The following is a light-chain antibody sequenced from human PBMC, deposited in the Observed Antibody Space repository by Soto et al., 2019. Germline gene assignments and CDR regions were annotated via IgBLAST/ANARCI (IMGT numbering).Light chain of an antibody. CDR1: SSDFGGYNF. Sequence: QSALTQPASVSGSPGQSITISCTGNSSDFGGYNFVSWYLHHPGKAPQVLIFDVSDRPSGISNRFSGSKSGNTASLTISGLQAEDEADYYCSSFRSGSTPYVFGSGSKVIVL. CDR3: SSFRSGSTPYV. CDR2: DVS. V-gene: IGLV2-14*03. J-gene: IGLJ1*01.